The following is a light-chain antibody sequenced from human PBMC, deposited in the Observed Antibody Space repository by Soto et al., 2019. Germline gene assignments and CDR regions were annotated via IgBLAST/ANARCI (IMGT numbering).Light chain of an antibody. CDR3: QQYGSSPGT. J-gene: IGKJ1*01. Sequence: ELVLTQSPGTLSLSPGERATLSCRASQRVSSSYLAWYQQKPGQAPRLLIYGASSRATGIPDRFSGSRSGTDFTLTISRLEPEDFAVYYCQQYGSSPGTFGQGTKVDI. CDR2: GAS. V-gene: IGKV3-20*01. CDR1: QRVSSSY.